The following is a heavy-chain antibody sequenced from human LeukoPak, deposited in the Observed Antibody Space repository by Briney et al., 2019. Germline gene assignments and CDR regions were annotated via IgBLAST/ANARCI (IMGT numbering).Heavy chain of an antibody. J-gene: IGHJ6*03. CDR1: GGSIGSSSYY. Sequence: SETLSLPCTVSGGSIGSSSYYWGWIRQPPAKGLEWIWSIYYSGSTYYNPSLTSRVTISVDTSKNQFSLKLSSVTAADTAVYYCARGRDGYSKLKGDHYYYYYMDVWGKGTTVTVSS. D-gene: IGHD5-24*01. CDR2: IYYSGST. V-gene: IGHV4-39*07. CDR3: ARGRDGYSKLKGDHYYYYYMDV.